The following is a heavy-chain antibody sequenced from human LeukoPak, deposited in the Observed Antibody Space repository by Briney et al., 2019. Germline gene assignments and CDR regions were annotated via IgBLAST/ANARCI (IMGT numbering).Heavy chain of an antibody. CDR3: ARELAGHYYGSGSSFDY. Sequence: GGSLRLSCTASGFTFSTYWMSWVRQAPGKGLEWVANTREDGSEKYYEDSVKGRFTISRDNAKNSLYLQMNSLRAEDTAVYYCARELAGHYYGSGSSFDYWGQGTLVTVSS. CDR1: GFTFSTYW. D-gene: IGHD3-10*01. J-gene: IGHJ4*02. V-gene: IGHV3-7*01. CDR2: TREDGSEK.